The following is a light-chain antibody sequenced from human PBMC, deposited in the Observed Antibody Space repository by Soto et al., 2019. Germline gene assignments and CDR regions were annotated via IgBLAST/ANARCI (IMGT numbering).Light chain of an antibody. Sequence: EIVMTQSPATLSVSPGERATLSCRASQSVTSNFAWYLQKPGQAPRLLIYGASNRATGIPARFSGSGSGTEFTLTISSLQSKDFAVYYCQQYYSWPITFGQGTRLEIK. V-gene: IGKV3-15*01. CDR3: QQYYSWPIT. J-gene: IGKJ5*01. CDR1: QSVTSN. CDR2: GAS.